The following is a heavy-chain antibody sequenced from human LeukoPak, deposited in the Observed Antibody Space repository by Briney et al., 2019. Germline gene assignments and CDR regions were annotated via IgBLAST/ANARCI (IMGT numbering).Heavy chain of an antibody. CDR1: GGTFSSYA. D-gene: IGHD2-2*01. V-gene: IGHV1-69*13. J-gene: IGHJ4*02. Sequence: SVKVSCKASGGTFSSYAISWVRQAPRQGLEWMGGIIPIFGTANYAQKFQGRVTITADESTSTAYMELSSLRSEDTAVYYCASLVGAGYCSSTSCSPFDYWGQGTLVTVSS. CDR3: ASLVGAGYCSSTSCSPFDY. CDR2: IIPIFGTA.